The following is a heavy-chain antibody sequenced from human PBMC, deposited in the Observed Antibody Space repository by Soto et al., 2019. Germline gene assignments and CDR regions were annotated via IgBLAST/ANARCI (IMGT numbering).Heavy chain of an antibody. Sequence: SETLSLTCAVSGYSISSGYYWGWIRQPPGKGLEWIWSIYHSGSTYYNPSLKSRVTISVDTSKNQFSLKLSSVTAADTAVYYCATLSQLPYGDFPPLVFRDKYYYDYWGQGNMVAFSS. D-gene: IGHD4-17*01. J-gene: IGHJ4*02. V-gene: IGHV4-38-2*01. CDR1: GYSISSGYY. CDR2: IYHSGST. CDR3: ATLSQLPYGDFPPLVFRDKYYYDY.